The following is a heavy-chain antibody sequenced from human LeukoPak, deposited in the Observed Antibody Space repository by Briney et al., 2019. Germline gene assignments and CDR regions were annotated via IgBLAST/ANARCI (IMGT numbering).Heavy chain of an antibody. Sequence: SVKVSCKASGYTFTSYDINWVRQATGQGLEWMGGIIPIFGTANYAQKFQGRVTITADESTSTAYMELSSLRSEDTAVYYCARESSGWYLWGQGTLVTVSS. J-gene: IGHJ5*02. D-gene: IGHD6-19*01. V-gene: IGHV1-69*13. CDR2: IIPIFGTA. CDR3: ARESSGWYL. CDR1: GYTFTSYD.